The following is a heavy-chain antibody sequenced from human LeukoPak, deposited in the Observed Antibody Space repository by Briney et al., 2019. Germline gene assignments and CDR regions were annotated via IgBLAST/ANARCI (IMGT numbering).Heavy chain of an antibody. CDR2: INHSGST. V-gene: IGHV4-34*01. CDR1: GGSFSGYY. CDR3: AREGVVTRNFDY. Sequence: SETLSLTCAVYGGSFSGYYWSWIRQPPGKGLEWIGEINHSGSTNYNPSLKSRVTISVDTSKNQFSLKLSSVTAADTAVYYCAREGVVTRNFDYWGQGTLVTVSS. D-gene: IGHD3-22*01. J-gene: IGHJ4*02.